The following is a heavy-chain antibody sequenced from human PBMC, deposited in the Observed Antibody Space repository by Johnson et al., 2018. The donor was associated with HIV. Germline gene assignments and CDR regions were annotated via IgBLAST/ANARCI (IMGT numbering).Heavy chain of an antibody. CDR1: GFTFDDYG. Sequence: EVQLVESGGGVVRPGGSLRLSCAASGFTFDDYGMSWVRQAPGKGLAWVSGINWNGGNTGYADSVKGRFTLSRDNAKNSLYLQMNSLRAEDTALYYCAADYDSSGYPRFGDAFDIWGQGTMVTVS. J-gene: IGHJ3*02. V-gene: IGHV3-20*04. CDR3: AADYDSSGYPRFGDAFDI. D-gene: IGHD3-22*01. CDR2: INWNGGNT.